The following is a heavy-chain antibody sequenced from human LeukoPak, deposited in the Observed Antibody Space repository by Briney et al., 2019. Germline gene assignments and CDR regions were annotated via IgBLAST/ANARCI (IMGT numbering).Heavy chain of an antibody. CDR3: ATQGGSSGYYSTGGVHYFDY. Sequence: ASVKVSRKASGYSFTSYAMHWVRQAPGQRLEWMGWINAGNGDTKYSQKFQGRVTITRDTSASTAYMELSSLRSEDTAVYYCATQGGSSGYYSTGGVHYFDYWGQGTLVTVSS. J-gene: IGHJ4*02. V-gene: IGHV1-3*01. D-gene: IGHD3-22*01. CDR1: GYSFTSYA. CDR2: INAGNGDT.